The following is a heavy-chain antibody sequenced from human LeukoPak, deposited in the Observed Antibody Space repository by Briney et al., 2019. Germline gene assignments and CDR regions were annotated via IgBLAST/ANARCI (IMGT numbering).Heavy chain of an antibody. CDR2: IYYSGST. Sequence: SSETLSLTCTVSGGSISSYYWSWIRQPPGKGLEWIGYIYYSGSTNYNPSLKSRVTISVDTSKNQFSLKLSSVTAADTAVYYCARLTAGRYYYGMDVWGQGTTVTVSS. D-gene: IGHD6-13*01. CDR3: ARLTAGRYYYGMDV. V-gene: IGHV4-59*08. CDR1: GGSISSYY. J-gene: IGHJ6*02.